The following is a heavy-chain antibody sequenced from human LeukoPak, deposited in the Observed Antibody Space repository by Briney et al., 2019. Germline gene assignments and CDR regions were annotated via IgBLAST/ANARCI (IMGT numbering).Heavy chain of an antibody. CDR2: IYYSGST. D-gene: IGHD4-17*01. Sequence: SETLSLTCTVSGGSISSYYWSWIRQPPGKGLEWIGYIYYSGSTNYNPSLKSRVTISVDTSKNQFSLKLSSVTAADTAVYYCARESLEDGDANFDYWGQGTLVTVSS. V-gene: IGHV4-59*01. CDR1: GGSISSYY. J-gene: IGHJ4*02. CDR3: ARESLEDGDANFDY.